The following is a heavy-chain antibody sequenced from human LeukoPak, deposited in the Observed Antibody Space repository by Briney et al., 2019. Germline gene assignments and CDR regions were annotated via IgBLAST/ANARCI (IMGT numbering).Heavy chain of an antibody. CDR2: INPSGGST. J-gene: IGHJ6*02. V-gene: IGHV1-46*01. CDR1: GYTFTSYY. D-gene: IGHD5-12*01. CDR3: ARVGKWLQTNGRALPSDYYYYYGMDV. Sequence: ASVKVSCKASGYTFTSYYMHWVRQAPGQGLEWMGIINPSGGSTSYAQKFQGRVTMTRDTSTSTVYMELSSLRSEDTAVYYCARVGKWLQTNGRALPSDYYYYYGMDVWGQGTTVTVSS.